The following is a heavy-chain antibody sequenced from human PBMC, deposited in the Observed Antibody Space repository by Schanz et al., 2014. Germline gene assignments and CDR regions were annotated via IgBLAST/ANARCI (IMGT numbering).Heavy chain of an antibody. CDR3: AMGGYQLHH. V-gene: IGHV3-74*02. CDR1: GFNFKAYA. CDR2: INSDGTTT. D-gene: IGHD1-7*01. Sequence: DVQLVDSGGGLVQPGGSLRISCAASGFNFKAYAMSWVRQAPGKGLVWVSHINSDGTTTTYADSVKGRFTISRDNAENTLYLQMNSLRVEDTAVYYCAMGGYQLHHWGQGTLVTVSS. J-gene: IGHJ4*02.